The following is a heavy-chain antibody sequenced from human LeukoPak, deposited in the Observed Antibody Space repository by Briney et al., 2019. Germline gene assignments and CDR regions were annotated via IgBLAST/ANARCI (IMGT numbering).Heavy chain of an antibody. V-gene: IGHV3-33*06. J-gene: IGHJ4*02. Sequence: GGSLRLSCAASGFTFSSYGMHWVRQAPGKGLEWVAVIWYDGSNKYYADSVKGRSTISRDNSKNTLYLQMNSLRAEDTAVYYCAKGGPYYYDSSGYDYWGQGTLVTVSS. D-gene: IGHD3-22*01. CDR3: AKGGPYYYDSSGYDY. CDR1: GFTFSSYG. CDR2: IWYDGSNK.